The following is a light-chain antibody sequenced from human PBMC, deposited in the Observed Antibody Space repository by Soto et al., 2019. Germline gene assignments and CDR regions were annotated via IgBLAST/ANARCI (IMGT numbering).Light chain of an antibody. V-gene: IGKV3-20*01. Sequence: EIVLTQSPGTLYLSPGEKATLSCRASQSVSSSYLAWYQQKPGQAPRPLIYGASSRATGIPDRFSGSGSGTDFTLTISRLEPEDFAVYYCLQYGSSPYTFGQGTKLEIK. CDR3: LQYGSSPYT. CDR2: GAS. CDR1: QSVSSSY. J-gene: IGKJ2*01.